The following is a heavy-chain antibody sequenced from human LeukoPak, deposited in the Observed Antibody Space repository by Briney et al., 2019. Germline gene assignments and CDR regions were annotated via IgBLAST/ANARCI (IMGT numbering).Heavy chain of an antibody. D-gene: IGHD3-22*01. J-gene: IGHJ4*02. CDR3: AKDPFDSSGYLGPFDY. CDR1: GFTFSSYA. Sequence: GGSLRLSCAASGFTFSSYAMSWVRQAPGKGLEWVSAISGSGGSTYYADSVKGRFTISRDNSKNKLYLQMNSLRAEDTAVYYCAKDPFDSSGYLGPFDYWGQGTLVTVSS. V-gene: IGHV3-23*01. CDR2: ISGSGGST.